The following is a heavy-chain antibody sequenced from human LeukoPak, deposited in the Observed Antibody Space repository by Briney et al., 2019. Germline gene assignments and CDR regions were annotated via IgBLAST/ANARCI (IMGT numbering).Heavy chain of an antibody. J-gene: IGHJ4*02. Sequence: GGSLRLSCAASGFTLTTYEMNWVRQAPGKGLEWVSSVSGSSSYKYYADSVKGRLTISRDNAKKSLYLQMNNLRAEDTAVYYCARGYSGYDGGGDYFENWGQGTLVTVSS. V-gene: IGHV3-21*01. CDR3: ARGYSGYDGGGDYFEN. CDR1: GFTLTTYE. D-gene: IGHD5-12*01. CDR2: VSGSSSYK.